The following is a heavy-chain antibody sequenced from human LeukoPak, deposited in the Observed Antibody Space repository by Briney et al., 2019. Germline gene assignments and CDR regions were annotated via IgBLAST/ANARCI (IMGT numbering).Heavy chain of an antibody. CDR2: ISSSSSYI. Sequence: PGGSLRLSCATSEFIFNNAWMTWVRQAPGKGLEWVSSISSSSSYIYYADSVKGRFTISRDNAKNSLYLQMNSLRAEDTAVYYCARGGSSSWPHYFDYWGQGTLVTVSS. J-gene: IGHJ4*02. CDR1: EFIFNNAW. CDR3: ARGGSSSWPHYFDY. V-gene: IGHV3-21*01. D-gene: IGHD6-13*01.